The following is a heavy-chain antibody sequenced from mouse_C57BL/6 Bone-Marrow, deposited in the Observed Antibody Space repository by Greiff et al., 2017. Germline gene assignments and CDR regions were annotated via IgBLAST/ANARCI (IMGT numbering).Heavy chain of an antibody. J-gene: IGHJ3*01. V-gene: IGHV1-19*01. D-gene: IGHD1-1*01. CDR2: INPYNGGT. Sequence: EVKLQESGPVLVKPGASVKMSCKASGYTFTDYYMNWVKQSHGKSLEWIGVINPYNGGTSYNQKFKGKATLTVDKSSSTAYMELNSLTSEDSAVYYCAREHYYGSSYRFDYWGQGTLVTVSA. CDR3: AREHYYGSSYRFDY. CDR1: GYTFTDYY.